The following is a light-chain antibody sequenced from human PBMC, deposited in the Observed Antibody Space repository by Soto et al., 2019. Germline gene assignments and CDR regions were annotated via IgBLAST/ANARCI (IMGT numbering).Light chain of an antibody. J-gene: IGLJ1*01. V-gene: IGLV2-14*01. Sequence: QTVLTQPASVSGSPGQSITISCTGTNSDVGGYNYVSWYQHHPGKAPQLVIYEVSDRPSGVSNRFSGSKSGNTASLTISGLQADDEADYYCSSYSGSTTLDVFGTGTKLTVL. CDR3: SSYSGSTTLDV. CDR1: NSDVGGYNY. CDR2: EVS.